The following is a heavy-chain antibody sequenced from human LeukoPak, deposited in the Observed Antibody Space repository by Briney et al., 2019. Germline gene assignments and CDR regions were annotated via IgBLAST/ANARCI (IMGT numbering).Heavy chain of an antibody. V-gene: IGHV1-69*05. CDR1: GGTFSSYA. J-gene: IGHJ5*02. CDR3: ARENYGGNSWFDP. CDR2: IIPIFGTA. D-gene: IGHD4-23*01. Sequence: SVKVSCKASGGTFSSYAISWVRQAPGQGLEWMGGIIPIFGTANYAQKFQGRVTITTDESTSTAYMELSSLRSEDTAVYYCARENYGGNSWFDPWGRGTLVTVSS.